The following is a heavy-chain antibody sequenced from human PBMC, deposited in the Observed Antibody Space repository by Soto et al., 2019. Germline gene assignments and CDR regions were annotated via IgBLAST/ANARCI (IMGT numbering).Heavy chain of an antibody. CDR2: ISSSSSYI. Sequence: PGGSLRLSCAASGFTFSSYSRNCVRQAPGKGLEWVSSISSSSSYIYYADSVKGRFTISRDNANNSLYLQMNSLRAEDTAVYYCASLVATGYWGQGTLVTVSS. J-gene: IGHJ4*02. V-gene: IGHV3-21*01. D-gene: IGHD5-12*01. CDR3: ASLVATGY. CDR1: GFTFSSYS.